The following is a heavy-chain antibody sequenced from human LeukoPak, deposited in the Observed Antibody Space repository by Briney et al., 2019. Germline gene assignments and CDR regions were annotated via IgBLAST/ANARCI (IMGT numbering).Heavy chain of an antibody. Sequence: SETLSLTCTVSGGSISNYYWSWIRQAAGTGLQWIGRIHSSGNTHYNPSLASRVTMSVDTSKNQFSLRLNSMTAADTAVCFCARLFRGSSTFFDFWGLGTLVTVST. CDR3: ARLFRGSSTFFDF. CDR1: GGSISNYY. J-gene: IGHJ4*02. V-gene: IGHV4-4*07. D-gene: IGHD2/OR15-2a*01. CDR2: IHSSGNT.